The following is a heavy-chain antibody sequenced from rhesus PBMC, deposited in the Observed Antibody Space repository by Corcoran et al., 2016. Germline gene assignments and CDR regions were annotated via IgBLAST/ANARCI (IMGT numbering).Heavy chain of an antibody. V-gene: IGHV4-122*02. Sequence: QVQLQESGPGLVKPSETLSLTCAVSGYSISRGYYWSCILPPPGKGLELIGYITYRGSTRYNPSLKSRVTMSRDTSKNQFSLKLSAVTAADTAVYYCARELAAGPEEVWGRGVLVTVSS. CDR1: GYSISRGYY. CDR3: ARELAAGPEEV. J-gene: IGHJ5-2*02. CDR2: ITYRGST. D-gene: IGHD6-13*01.